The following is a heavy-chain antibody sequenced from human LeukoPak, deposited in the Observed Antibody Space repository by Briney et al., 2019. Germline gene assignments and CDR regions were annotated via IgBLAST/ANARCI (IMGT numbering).Heavy chain of an antibody. Sequence: SETLSLTCSVSGASISGGTYYWGWVRQPPGKGLEWIGSIYYTGSTYDNPSLKSRVTISVDTSKNQFSLKLSSVTAADTAVYYCARRGGSGRAFDYWGQGTLVTVSS. J-gene: IGHJ4*02. CDR1: GASISGGTYY. CDR2: IYYTGST. CDR3: ARRGGSGRAFDY. V-gene: IGHV4-39*01. D-gene: IGHD1-26*01.